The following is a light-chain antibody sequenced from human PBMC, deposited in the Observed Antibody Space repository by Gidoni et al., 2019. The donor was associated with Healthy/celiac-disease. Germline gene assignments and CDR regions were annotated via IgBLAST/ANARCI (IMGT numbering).Light chain of an antibody. J-gene: IGKJ4*01. CDR3: MQALQTLLT. Sequence: DSVMTQSPLSLPVTPGEPASISCRSSPSLLHSNGYNYLDWYLQKPGQSPQLLIYLGSNRASGVPDRFSGSGSGTDFTLKISRVEAEDVGVYYCMQALQTLLTFGGGTKVEIK. V-gene: IGKV2-28*01. CDR1: PSLLHSNGYNY. CDR2: LGS.